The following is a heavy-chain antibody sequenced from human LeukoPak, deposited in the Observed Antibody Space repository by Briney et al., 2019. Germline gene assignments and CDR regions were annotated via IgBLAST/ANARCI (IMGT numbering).Heavy chain of an antibody. V-gene: IGHV4-39*01. CDR3: ARGDYYDSSGYGY. D-gene: IGHD3-22*01. Sequence: SETLSLTCTVSGGSISSSSYYWGWIRQPPGKGLEWIGSTYYSRSTYYNPSLKSRVPISVDPSKNQFSLKLSSVTAADTAAYYCARGDYYDSSGYGYWGQGTLVTVSS. CDR2: TYYSRST. J-gene: IGHJ4*02. CDR1: GGSISSSSYY.